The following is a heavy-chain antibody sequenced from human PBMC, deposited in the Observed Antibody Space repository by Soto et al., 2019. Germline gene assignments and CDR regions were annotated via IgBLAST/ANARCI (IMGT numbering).Heavy chain of an antibody. CDR3: ATSYGSGYRAFDY. D-gene: IGHD3-10*01. V-gene: IGHV1-69*04. CDR2: VNPIVSMS. J-gene: IGHJ4*02. Sequence: QVQLVQSGAEVKRPGSSVKVSCKASGDTFNFYSINWVRQAPGLGLEWMGRVNPIVSMSNYAQRFQGRVTMTEDKSTSTAYMELSVLRSEDTAIYYCATSYGSGYRAFDYWGQGALVTVSS. CDR1: GDTFNFYS.